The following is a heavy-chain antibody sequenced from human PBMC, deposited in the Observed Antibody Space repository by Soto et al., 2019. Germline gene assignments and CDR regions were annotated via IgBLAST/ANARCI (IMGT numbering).Heavy chain of an antibody. CDR1: GFTFSSYS. CDR2: ISSSSSYI. D-gene: IGHD3-22*01. V-gene: IGHV3-21*01. J-gene: IGHJ5*02. Sequence: PGGSLRLSGAASGFTFSSYSMDWGRQAPGKXREWVSSISSSSSYIYYADSVKGRFTISRDNAKNSLYLQMNSLRAEDTAVYYCERDRGGGYYDSSGYTYSSWGQGTLVTVSS. CDR3: ERDRGGGYYDSSGYTYSS.